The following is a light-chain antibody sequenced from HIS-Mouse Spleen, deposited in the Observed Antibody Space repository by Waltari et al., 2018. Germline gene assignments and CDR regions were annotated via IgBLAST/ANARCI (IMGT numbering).Light chain of an antibody. CDR2: GAS. CDR1: QRVSSN. Sequence: IVMTQSPATLSVSPGEGAPLPCRATQRVSSNLAWYQQKPCQAPRLLTYGASPRATGIPASFSGSGSGTEFTLTISSMQSEDFAVYFCQQYNNSPRTFGQGTKVEIK. CDR3: QQYNNSPRT. V-gene: IGKV3-15*01. J-gene: IGKJ1*01.